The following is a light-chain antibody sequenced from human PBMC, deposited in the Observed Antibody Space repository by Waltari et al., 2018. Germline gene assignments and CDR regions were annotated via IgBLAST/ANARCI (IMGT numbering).Light chain of an antibody. CDR2: GTN. CDR3: AAWDDSLRAWV. Sequence: QSVLTQPPSVSGTPGQRVTISCSGSSSNIGRDTVNWYRQRPGTAPNLRIYGTNQRPSGVPDRFSGSKSGTSASLAISGLQSDDEADYYCAAWDDSLRAWVFGGGTQLTVL. V-gene: IGLV1-44*01. CDR1: SSNIGRDT. J-gene: IGLJ3*02.